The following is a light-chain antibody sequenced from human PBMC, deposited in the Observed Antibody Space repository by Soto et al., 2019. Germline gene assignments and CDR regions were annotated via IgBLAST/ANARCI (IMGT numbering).Light chain of an antibody. CDR2: DAS. Sequence: DIQMTQSPSSLSASVGDRVTITCRASQAINNFLGWFQQKPRKVPNLLIYDASTLQSGVPSRFSGSASGTVFTLTISRLQAEDVASYCWQNYNSAPFTFGPGTKVEIK. CDR1: QAINNF. V-gene: IGKV1-27*01. CDR3: QNYNSAPFT. J-gene: IGKJ3*01.